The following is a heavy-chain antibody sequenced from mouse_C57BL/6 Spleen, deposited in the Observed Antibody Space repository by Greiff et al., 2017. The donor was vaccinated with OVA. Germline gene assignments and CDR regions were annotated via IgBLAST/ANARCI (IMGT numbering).Heavy chain of an antibody. Sequence: VQLQQSGAELVRPGTSVKVSCKASGYAFTNYLIEWVQQRPGQGLEWIGVINPGSGGTNYTEKFKGKATLTADKSSSTAYMQLSSLTSEDAAVYFCARDDYDPFAYWGQGTLVTVSA. CDR2: INPGSGGT. J-gene: IGHJ3*01. V-gene: IGHV1-54*01. D-gene: IGHD2-4*01. CDR1: GYAFTNYL. CDR3: ARDDYDPFAY.